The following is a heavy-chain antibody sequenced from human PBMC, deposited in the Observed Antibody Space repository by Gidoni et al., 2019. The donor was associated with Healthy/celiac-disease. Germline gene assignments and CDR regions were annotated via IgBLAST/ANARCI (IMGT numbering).Heavy chain of an antibody. V-gene: IGHV3-7*01. Sequence: VQLVESGGGLVQPGGSLRLSCAASGFTFSRHWMSWVRQAPGKGLEWVANIKQDGSEKYYVDSVKGRFTISRDNAKNSLYLQMNSLRAEDTAVYYCARNRGYCSSTSCYTGGYFDLWGRGTLVTVSS. J-gene: IGHJ2*01. D-gene: IGHD2-2*02. CDR3: ARNRGYCSSTSCYTGGYFDL. CDR1: GFTFSRHW. CDR2: IKQDGSEK.